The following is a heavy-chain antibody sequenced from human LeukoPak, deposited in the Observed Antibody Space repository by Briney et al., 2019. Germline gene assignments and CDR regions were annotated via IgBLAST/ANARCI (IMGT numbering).Heavy chain of an antibody. D-gene: IGHD3-9*01. V-gene: IGHV1-69*13. CDR1: GGTFSSYA. CDR2: IIPIFGTA. J-gene: IGHJ4*02. Sequence: SVKVSCKASGGTFSSYAISWVRQAPGQGLEWMGGIIPIFGTANYAQKFQGRVTITADESTSTAYMELSSLRSEDTAVYYCAGLGYDILPGPSPRPFDYCGQGTLVTVSS. CDR3: AGLGYDILPGPSPRPFDY.